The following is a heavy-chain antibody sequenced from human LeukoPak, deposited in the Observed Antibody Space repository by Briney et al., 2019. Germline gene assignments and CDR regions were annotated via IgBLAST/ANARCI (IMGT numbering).Heavy chain of an antibody. V-gene: IGHV4-59*01. D-gene: IGHD3-9*01. CDR1: GGSISSYY. J-gene: IGHJ6*04. CDR3: ARDYYDILTGDPYGMDV. Sequence: SETLSLTCTVSGGSISSYYWSWIRQPPGKGLEWIGYIYYSGSTKYNPSLKSRVTISVDTSKNQFSLKLSSVTAADTAVYYCARDYYDILTGDPYGMDVWGKGTTVTVSS. CDR2: IYYSGST.